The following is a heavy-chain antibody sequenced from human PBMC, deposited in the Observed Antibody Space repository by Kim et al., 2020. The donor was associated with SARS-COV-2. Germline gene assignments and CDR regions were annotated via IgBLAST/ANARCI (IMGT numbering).Heavy chain of an antibody. Sequence: GGSLRLSCAASGFTFSNYSMHWVRQAPGKGLEWVAVISYDGSNRYYVYAVKGRFTISIDSSKNTLYLQMNSQRAEDTAVDYCASDSYGMDVWGQGTTVTV. J-gene: IGHJ6*02. CDR3: ASDSYGMDV. V-gene: IGHV3-30*04. CDR1: GFTFSNYS. CDR2: ISYDGSNR.